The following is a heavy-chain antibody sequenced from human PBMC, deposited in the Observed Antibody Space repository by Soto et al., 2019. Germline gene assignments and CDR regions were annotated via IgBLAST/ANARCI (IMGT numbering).Heavy chain of an antibody. V-gene: IGHV4-28*01. Sequence: QVQLQESGPGLVKPSDTLSLTCAVSGYSISSSNWWGWIRPTPGKGLEWIGYIDYSGSTYYNSSLKSRVTMSVDTSKNQFSLKLSSVTAVDTAVYYCARLYSGDDNFDYWGQGTLVTVSS. CDR2: IDYSGST. D-gene: IGHD5-12*01. CDR1: GYSISSSNW. CDR3: ARLYSGDDNFDY. J-gene: IGHJ4*02.